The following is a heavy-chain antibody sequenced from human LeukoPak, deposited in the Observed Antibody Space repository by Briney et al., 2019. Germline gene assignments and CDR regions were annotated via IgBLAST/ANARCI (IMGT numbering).Heavy chain of an antibody. CDR2: ISAYNGNT. V-gene: IGHV1-18*04. CDR3: ARDPAKRYCSSTSCYSRTQSYYYGMDV. Sequence: GASVKVSCKASGYTFTSYGISWVRQAPGQGLEWMGWISAYNGNTNYAQKLQGRVTMTTDTSTSTAYMELRSLRSDDTAVYYCARDPAKRYCSSTSCYSRTQSYYYGMDVWGKGTTVTVSS. D-gene: IGHD2-2*01. CDR1: GYTFTSYG. J-gene: IGHJ6*04.